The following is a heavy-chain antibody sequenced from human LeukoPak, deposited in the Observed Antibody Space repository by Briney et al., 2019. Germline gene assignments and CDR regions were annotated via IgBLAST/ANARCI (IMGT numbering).Heavy chain of an antibody. V-gene: IGHV3-48*04. D-gene: IGHD6-19*01. J-gene: IGHJ4*02. CDR2: ISSSSSTI. CDR1: GFTFGDYG. Sequence: GSLRLSCTASGFTFGDYGMNWVRQAPGKGLEWVSYISSSSSTIYYADSVKGRFTISRDNAKNSLYLQMNSLRAEDTAVYYCASESGAVAGVDYWGQGTLVTVSS. CDR3: ASESGAVAGVDY.